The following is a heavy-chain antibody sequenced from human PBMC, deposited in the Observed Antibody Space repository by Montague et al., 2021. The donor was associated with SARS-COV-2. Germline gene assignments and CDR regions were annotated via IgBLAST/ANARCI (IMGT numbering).Heavy chain of an antibody. CDR1: GGSTNNYY. CDR2: IHASGIS. D-gene: IGHD3-22*01. CDR3: ARGRFYYDSGELGS. J-gene: IGHJ5*02. Sequence: SETLSLTCTVSGGSTNNYYWSWIRQPAGKGLEWIGRIHASGISTYNPSLETRVTMSVDTSKNQFSLKLSSVTAADTAAYYCARGRFYYDSGELGSWGQGTLVTVSS. V-gene: IGHV4-4*07.